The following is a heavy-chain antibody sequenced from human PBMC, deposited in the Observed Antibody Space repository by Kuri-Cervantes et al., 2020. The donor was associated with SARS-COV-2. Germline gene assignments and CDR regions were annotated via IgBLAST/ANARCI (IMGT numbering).Heavy chain of an antibody. CDR1: GFAFRGNA. CDR3: ARDRGIVVVPAAIWFDP. Sequence: GESLKISCAASGFAFRGNAMSWVRQAPGKVLEWVANIKQDGSEKYYVDSVKGRFTISRDNAKNSLYLQMNSLRAEDTAVYYCARDRGIVVVPAAIWFDPWGQGTLVTVSS. J-gene: IGHJ5*02. V-gene: IGHV3-7*01. CDR2: IKQDGSEK. D-gene: IGHD2-2*01.